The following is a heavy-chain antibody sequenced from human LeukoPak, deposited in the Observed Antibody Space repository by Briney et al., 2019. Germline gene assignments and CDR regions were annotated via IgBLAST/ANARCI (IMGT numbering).Heavy chain of an antibody. D-gene: IGHD3-22*01. J-gene: IGHJ4*01. CDR2: LSSNGAYV. CDR3: ARGSADMIIVDRLDY. Sequence: GGSLRLSCVASGPTLSGHSMTWVRQAPGEGLEWVSSLSSNGAYVYYADSLRGRFTISRDNAKNSLFLQINSLSAEDTGVYYCARGSADMIIVDRLDYWGHGTLVTVSP. CDR1: GPTLSGHS. V-gene: IGHV3-21*06.